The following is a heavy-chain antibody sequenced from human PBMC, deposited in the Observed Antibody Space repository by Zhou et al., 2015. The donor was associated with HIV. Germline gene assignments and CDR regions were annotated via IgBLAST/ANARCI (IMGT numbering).Heavy chain of an antibody. CDR1: GYTFTSYA. CDR2: INAGNGNT. D-gene: IGHD1-26*01. J-gene: IGHJ6*02. V-gene: IGHV1-3*05. Sequence: QVQLVQSGAEEKKPGASVKVSCKASGYTFTSYAMHWVRQAPGQRLEWMGWINAGNGNTKYSQKFQGRVTITRDTSASTAYMELSSLRSEDTAVYYCARRIVGATTGYYYGMDVWGQGTTVTVSS. CDR3: ARRIVGATTGYYYGMDV.